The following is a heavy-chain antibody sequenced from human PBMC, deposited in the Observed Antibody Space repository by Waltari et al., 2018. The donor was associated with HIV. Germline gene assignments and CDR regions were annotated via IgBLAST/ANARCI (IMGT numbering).Heavy chain of an antibody. CDR1: GPSFGSNG. Sequence: QEQLVESGGGVVQPGDVLRLSCAASGPSFGSNGMHWVRQAPGKGLEGGAAIYYDGIKKYYGDSLRGRFIISRDNSKKTLYLQMNTLRPEDTAIYFCAKDSSQVHWFGESLALWGQGTLVIVSS. CDR2: IYYDGIKK. J-gene: IGHJ4*02. D-gene: IGHD3-10*01. V-gene: IGHV3-30*18. CDR3: AKDSSQVHWFGESLAL.